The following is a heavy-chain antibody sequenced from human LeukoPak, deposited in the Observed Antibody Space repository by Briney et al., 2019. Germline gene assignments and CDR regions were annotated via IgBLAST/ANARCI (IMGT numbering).Heavy chain of an antibody. CDR2: ISGSGGST. CDR3: ARASIAAPISTDRDWGYFDY. J-gene: IGHJ4*02. D-gene: IGHD6-13*01. V-gene: IGHV3-23*01. Sequence: PGGSLRLSCAASGFTFSSYAMSWVRQAPGKGLEWVSAISGSGGSTYYADSVKGRFTISRDNSKNTLYLQMNSLRAEDTAVYYCARASIAAPISTDRDWGYFDYWGQGTLVTVSS. CDR1: GFTFSSYA.